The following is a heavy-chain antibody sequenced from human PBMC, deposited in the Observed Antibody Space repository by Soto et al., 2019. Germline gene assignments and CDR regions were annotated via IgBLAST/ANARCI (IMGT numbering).Heavy chain of an antibody. CDR2: ISYGGSNK. CDR3: AKVYCMDV. Sequence: GGSLRLSCAASGFTFSSYGMHWVRQAPGKGLEWVAVISYGGSNKYYADSVKGRFTISRDNSKNTLYLQMNSLRAEDTAVYYCAKVYCMDVWGQGTTVTVSS. CDR1: GFTFSSYG. J-gene: IGHJ6*02. V-gene: IGHV3-30*18.